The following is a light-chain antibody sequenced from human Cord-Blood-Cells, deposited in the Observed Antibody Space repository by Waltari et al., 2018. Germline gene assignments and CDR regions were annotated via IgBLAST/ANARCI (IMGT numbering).Light chain of an antibody. V-gene: IGLV3-19*01. CDR1: SLRSYY. J-gene: IGLJ2*01. Sequence: SSELTQDPAVSVALGQPVRITCQGDSLRSYYASWYQQKPGQAPVLVISGKNNRPSGIPDRFSGSSSGNTASLTITGAQAEDEADYYCNSRDSSGNHVVFGGGTKLTVL. CDR2: GKN. CDR3: NSRDSSGNHVV.